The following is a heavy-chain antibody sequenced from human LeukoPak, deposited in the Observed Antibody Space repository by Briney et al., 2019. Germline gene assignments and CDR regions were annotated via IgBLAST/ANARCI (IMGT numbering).Heavy chain of an antibody. CDR2: IYHSGST. D-gene: IGHD3-9*01. CDR3: ARYAILTGYTPADYGMDV. J-gene: IGHJ6*02. CDR1: GDSISGSNW. Sequence: SGTLSLTCGVSGDSISGSNWWSWVRQPPGKGLEWIGEIYHSGSTNYNPSLKGRVTISVDTSKNQFSLKLSSVTAADTAVYYCARYAILTGYTPADYGMDVWGQGTTVTVSS. V-gene: IGHV4-4*02.